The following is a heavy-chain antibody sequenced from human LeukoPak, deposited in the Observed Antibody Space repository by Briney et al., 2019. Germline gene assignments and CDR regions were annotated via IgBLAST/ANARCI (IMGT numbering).Heavy chain of an antibody. Sequence: GGSLRLSCAASGFTFSDYSMNWVRQAPGKGLEYVSAISSNGGSTYYANSVKGRFTISRDNSKNTLYLQMGSLRAEDMAVYYCAREKNVGYSSSHDYWGQGTLVTVSS. V-gene: IGHV3-64*01. CDR1: GFTFSDYS. D-gene: IGHD6-13*01. CDR3: AREKNVGYSSSHDY. CDR2: ISSNGGST. J-gene: IGHJ4*02.